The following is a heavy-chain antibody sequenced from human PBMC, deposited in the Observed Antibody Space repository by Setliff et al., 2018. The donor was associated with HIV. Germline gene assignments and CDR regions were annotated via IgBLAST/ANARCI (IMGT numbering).Heavy chain of an antibody. CDR2: IYYSGST. Sequence: PSETLSLTCTVSGGSISSGDYYWSWIRQPPGKGLEWIGYIYYSGSTYYNPSLKSRVTISVDTSKNQFSLNFRSVTAADTGVYYCARGSGGGFSSSWRIHFDIWGQGTMVTVSS. D-gene: IGHD6-13*01. V-gene: IGHV4-30-4*08. CDR3: ARGSGGGFSSSWRIHFDI. J-gene: IGHJ3*02. CDR1: GGSISSGDYY.